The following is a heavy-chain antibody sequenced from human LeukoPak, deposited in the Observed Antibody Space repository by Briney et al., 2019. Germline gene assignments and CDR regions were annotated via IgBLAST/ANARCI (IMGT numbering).Heavy chain of an antibody. CDR3: VRDSSGYNVYDFDY. CDR1: GFTFSSYG. CDR2: IWYDGSNK. V-gene: IGHV3-33*01. D-gene: IGHD5-24*01. Sequence: PGGSLRLSCAASGFTFSSYGMHWVRQAPGKGLEWVAVIWYDGSNKYYADSVKGRFTISRDNSKNTLYLQMNSLRAEDTAVYYCVRDSSGYNVYDFDYWGQGTLVTVSS. J-gene: IGHJ4*02.